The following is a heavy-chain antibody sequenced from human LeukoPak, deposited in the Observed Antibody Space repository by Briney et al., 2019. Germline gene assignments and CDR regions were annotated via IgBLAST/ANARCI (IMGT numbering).Heavy chain of an antibody. J-gene: IGHJ4*02. Sequence: SETLSLTCAVYGGSFSGYYWSWIRQPPGKGLEWIGEINHSGSTNYNPSLKSRVTISVDTSKNQFSLKLSSVTAADTAVYYCARLSMVRGVNYWGQGTLVTVSS. V-gene: IGHV4-34*01. CDR1: GGSFSGYY. CDR3: ARLSMVRGVNY. CDR2: INHSGST. D-gene: IGHD3-10*01.